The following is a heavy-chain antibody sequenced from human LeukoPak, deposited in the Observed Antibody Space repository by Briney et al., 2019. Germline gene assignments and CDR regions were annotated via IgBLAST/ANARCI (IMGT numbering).Heavy chain of an antibody. CDR2: ISYDGSNK. V-gene: IGHV3-30-3*02. Sequence: PGGSLRLSCAASGFTFSSYAMHWVRQAPGKGLEWVAVISYDGSNKYYADSVKGRFTISRDNSKNTLYLQMNSLRAEDTAVYYCAKELIVVVPAAMGGAFDIWGQGTMVTVSS. J-gene: IGHJ3*02. CDR1: GFTFSSYA. D-gene: IGHD2-2*01. CDR3: AKELIVVVPAAMGGAFDI.